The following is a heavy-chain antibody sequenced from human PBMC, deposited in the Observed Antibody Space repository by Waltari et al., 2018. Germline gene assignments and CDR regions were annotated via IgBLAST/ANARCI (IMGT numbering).Heavy chain of an antibody. CDR2: IYTSGST. D-gene: IGHD4-4*01. CDR1: GGSISSGSYY. J-gene: IGHJ4*02. Sequence: QVQLQESGPGLVKPSQTLSLTCTVSGGSISSGSYYWSWIRQPAGKGLEWIGYIYTSGSTNYHPSLKSRVTISVDTSKNQFSLKLSSVTAADTAVYYCARDYEDGYSFDYWGQGTLVTVSS. V-gene: IGHV4-61*09. CDR3: ARDYEDGYSFDY.